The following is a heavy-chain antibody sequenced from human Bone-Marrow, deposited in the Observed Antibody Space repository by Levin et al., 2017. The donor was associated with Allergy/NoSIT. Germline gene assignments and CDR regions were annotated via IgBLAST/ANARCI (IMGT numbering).Heavy chain of an antibody. Sequence: SQTLSLTCTVSGGSISSSSHYWGWVRQPPGKGLEWIGSIYYSGSTYYNPSLKSRVTISVDTSKNQFSLKLSSVTAADTAVYYCARGRSLCQRCIAVAGTKSGYFDYWGQGTLVTVSS. CDR2: IYYSGST. CDR3: ARGRSLCQRCIAVAGTKSGYFDY. D-gene: IGHD6-19*01. J-gene: IGHJ4*02. CDR1: GGSISSSSHY. V-gene: IGHV4-39*07.